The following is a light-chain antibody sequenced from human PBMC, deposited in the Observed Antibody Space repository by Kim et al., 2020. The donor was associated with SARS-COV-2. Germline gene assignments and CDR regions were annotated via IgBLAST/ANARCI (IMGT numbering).Light chain of an antibody. J-gene: IGKJ2*01. V-gene: IGKV3-15*01. CDR2: GAS. CDR1: QSFRNN. CDR3: QQYNNWPPFT. Sequence: PGERAPPPRRASQSFRNNLTWYQPKPGQAPRLLIYGASTRAPGNPARVSGSGSGTEFTLIINSLQSEDFAVYYCQQYNNWPPFTFGRGTKLEI.